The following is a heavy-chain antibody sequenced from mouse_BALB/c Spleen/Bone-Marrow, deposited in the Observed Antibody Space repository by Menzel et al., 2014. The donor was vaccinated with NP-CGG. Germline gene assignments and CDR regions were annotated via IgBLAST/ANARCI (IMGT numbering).Heavy chain of an antibody. CDR3: ARGNYEAMDP. D-gene: IGHD2-1*01. V-gene: IGHV1-7*01. CDR1: GYTFTRYW. J-gene: IGHJ4*01. CDR2: INPSTGDT. Sequence: VLLQQSGAELAKPGASVKMSCKASGYTFTRYWMHWVKQRPGQGLEWIGYINPSTGDTEYNQKFKDKATLTADMSSSTAYMQLSSLTSEDSAVYYCARGNYEAMDPWGQGTSVTVSS.